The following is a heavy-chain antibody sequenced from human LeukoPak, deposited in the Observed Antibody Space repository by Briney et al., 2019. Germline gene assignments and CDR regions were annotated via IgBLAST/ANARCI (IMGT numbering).Heavy chain of an antibody. V-gene: IGHV3-21*01. Sequence: GGSLRLSCAAAGFSFSTYSMNWVRQTPGKGLEWVSSISRTSSYIYYADSVKGRFTLSRDNGKNSLYLQMNSLRAEDTAVYYCARPYYYGSGSFRGMDVWGQGTTVTVSS. J-gene: IGHJ6*02. CDR2: ISRTSSYI. CDR3: ARPYYYGSGSFRGMDV. CDR1: GFSFSTYS. D-gene: IGHD3-10*01.